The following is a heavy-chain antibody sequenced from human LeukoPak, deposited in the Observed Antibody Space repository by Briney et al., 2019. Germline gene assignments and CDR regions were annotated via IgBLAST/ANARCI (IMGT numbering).Heavy chain of an antibody. CDR1: GFTFSSYS. CDR2: ISSSSSYI. J-gene: IGHJ6*03. D-gene: IGHD4-17*01. CDR3: ARDPYGDYSSAYYYYMDV. V-gene: IGHV3-21*01. Sequence: GGSLRLSCAASGFTFSSYSMNWVRQAPGKGLEWVSSISSSSSYIYYADSVKGRFTISRDNAKNSLYLQMNSLRAEDTAVYYCARDPYGDYSSAYYYYMDVWGKGTTVIVSS.